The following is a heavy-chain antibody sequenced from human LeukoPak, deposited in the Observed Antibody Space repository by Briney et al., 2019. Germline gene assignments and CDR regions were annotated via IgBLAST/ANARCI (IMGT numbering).Heavy chain of an antibody. CDR3: AKSPGRIGKGAFDI. Sequence: GGSLRLSCAASGFTLSNFWMNWVRQAPGKGLVWVSRINADGSGTTYADSVKGRFTISRDNSKNTLYLQMNSLRAEDTAVYYCAKSPGRIGKGAFDIWGQGTMVTVSS. V-gene: IGHV3-74*01. D-gene: IGHD1-1*01. J-gene: IGHJ3*02. CDR1: GFTLSNFW. CDR2: INADGSGT.